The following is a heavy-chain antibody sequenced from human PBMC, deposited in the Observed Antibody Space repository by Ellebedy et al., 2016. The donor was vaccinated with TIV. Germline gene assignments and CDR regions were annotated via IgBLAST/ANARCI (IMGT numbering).Heavy chain of an antibody. J-gene: IGHJ4*02. Sequence: GGSLRLSCAASGFTFSSYWMHWVRQAPGKGLVWVSRINSDGSSTNYADSVKGRFTISRDNATNTLYLQMNSLRAEDTAVYYCAKGTDGYSYGLSSDYWGQGTLVTVSS. V-gene: IGHV3-74*01. CDR1: GFTFSSYW. CDR3: AKGTDGYSYGLSSDY. D-gene: IGHD5-18*01. CDR2: INSDGSST.